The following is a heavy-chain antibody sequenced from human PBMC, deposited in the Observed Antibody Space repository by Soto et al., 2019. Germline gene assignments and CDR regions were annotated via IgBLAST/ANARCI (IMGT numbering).Heavy chain of an antibody. Sequence: SYGMHWVRQAPGKGLEGVAVIAYDGSNKYYADSVKGRFTISRDNSKNTLYLQMYSLRAEDTAVYYCAKDNCISTSCYRLYNWFDPWGQGTLVTVSS. CDR1: SYG. J-gene: IGHJ5*02. D-gene: IGHD2-2*01. V-gene: IGHV3-30*18. CDR3: AKDNCISTSCYRLYNWFDP. CDR2: IAYDGSNK.